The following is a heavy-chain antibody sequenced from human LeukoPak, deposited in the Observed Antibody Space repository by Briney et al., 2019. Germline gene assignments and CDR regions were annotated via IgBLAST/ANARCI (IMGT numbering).Heavy chain of an antibody. Sequence: PGGSLRLSCAASGFTFSSYAMSWVRQAPGKGLEWVSAICGSGGSTYYADSVKGRFTISRDNSKNTLYLQMNSLRAEDTAVYYCAKDLPYYDSSGPFDYWGQGTLVTVSS. J-gene: IGHJ4*02. CDR1: GFTFSSYA. CDR3: AKDLPYYDSSGPFDY. V-gene: IGHV3-23*01. D-gene: IGHD3-22*01. CDR2: ICGSGGST.